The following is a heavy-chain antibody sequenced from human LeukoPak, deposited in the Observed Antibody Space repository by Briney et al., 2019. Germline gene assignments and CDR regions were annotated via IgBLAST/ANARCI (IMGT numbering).Heavy chain of an antibody. Sequence: TGGSLRLSCAASGFTFDEYAMSWVRQLPGKGLVWVSGLNWNGDTTDYADSVRGRFTISRDNAKNSLYLQMNSLTAEDTAFYYCASRHSDGYFDYWGQGTLVTVSS. CDR3: ASRHSDGYFDY. J-gene: IGHJ4*02. CDR1: GFTFDEYA. CDR2: LNWNGDTT. D-gene: IGHD3-22*01. V-gene: IGHV3-20*04.